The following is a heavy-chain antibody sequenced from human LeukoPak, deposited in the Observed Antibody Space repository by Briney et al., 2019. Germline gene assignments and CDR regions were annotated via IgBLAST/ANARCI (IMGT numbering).Heavy chain of an antibody. Sequence: ASVKVSCKASGYTFTGYYMHWVRQAPGQGLEWMGWINPNSGGTNYAQKFQGRVTMTRDTSISTAYMELSRLRSDDTAVYYCARDTRLRYFDWLYYFDYWGQGTLVTVSS. J-gene: IGHJ4*02. CDR1: GYTFTGYY. D-gene: IGHD3-9*01. V-gene: IGHV1-2*02. CDR2: INPNSGGT. CDR3: ARDTRLRYFDWLYYFDY.